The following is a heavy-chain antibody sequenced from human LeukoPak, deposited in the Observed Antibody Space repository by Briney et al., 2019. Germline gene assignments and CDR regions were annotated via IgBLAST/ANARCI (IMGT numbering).Heavy chain of an antibody. CDR1: GGSISSYY. Sequence: PSETLSLTCTVSGGSISSYYWSWIRQPPGKGLEWIGYIYHSGSTYYNPSLKSRVTISVDRSKNQFSLKLSSVTAADTAVYYCARSKEKTYYYDSSGSRAFDIWGQGTMVTVSS. J-gene: IGHJ3*02. D-gene: IGHD3-22*01. V-gene: IGHV4-59*12. CDR3: ARSKEKTYYYDSSGSRAFDI. CDR2: IYHSGST.